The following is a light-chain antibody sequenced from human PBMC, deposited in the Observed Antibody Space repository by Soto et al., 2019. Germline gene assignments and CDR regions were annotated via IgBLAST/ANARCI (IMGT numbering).Light chain of an antibody. CDR2: DVS. Sequence: QSVLTQPPSASGSPGQSVTISCTGTSSDVGGYNYVSWYQHHPGNAPKLVIYDVSKRPSGVPDRFSGSKSGNTASLTVSGLQTEDEADYYCSSYVGSNDSYVFGTGTKVTVL. V-gene: IGLV2-8*01. CDR1: SSDVGGYNY. CDR3: SSYVGSNDSYV. J-gene: IGLJ1*01.